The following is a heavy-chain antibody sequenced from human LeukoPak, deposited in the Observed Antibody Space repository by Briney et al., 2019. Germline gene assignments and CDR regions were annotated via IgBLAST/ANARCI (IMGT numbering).Heavy chain of an antibody. D-gene: IGHD3-3*01. J-gene: IGHJ3*02. V-gene: IGHV4-39*01. CDR2: IYYSGST. CDR1: GGSISSGGYY. CDR3: ASGVVGPGAFDI. Sequence: PSETLSLTCTVSGGSISSGGYYWSWIRQHPGKGLEWIGSIYYSGSTYYNPSLKSRVTISVDTSKNQFSLKLSSVTAADTAVYYCASGVVGPGAFDIWGQGTMVTVSS.